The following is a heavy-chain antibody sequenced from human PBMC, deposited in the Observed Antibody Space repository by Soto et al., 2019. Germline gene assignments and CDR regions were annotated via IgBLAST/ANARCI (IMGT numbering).Heavy chain of an antibody. J-gene: IGHJ3*02. CDR2: MSHSGGT. Sequence: QVQLQQWGAGLLKPSETLSLTCAVYGGFVSSGNYCWIWIRQPPGKGLEWIGEMSHSGGTHFNPSLKSRVTISVDTSKNQFSLKMTSVTAADTALYYCARVERGTTTTVVDAFDIWGPGTMVTVSS. V-gene: IGHV4-34*01. CDR1: GGFVSSGNYC. CDR3: ARVERGTTTTVVDAFDI. D-gene: IGHD4-4*01.